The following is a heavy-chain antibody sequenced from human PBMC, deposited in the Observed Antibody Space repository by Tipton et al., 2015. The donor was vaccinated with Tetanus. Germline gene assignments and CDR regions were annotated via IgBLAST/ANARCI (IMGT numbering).Heavy chain of an antibody. CDR2: INPIGGST. V-gene: IGHV1-46*01. CDR1: GYTLTSYH. J-gene: IGHJ5*02. Sequence: QVQLVQSGAEVKKPGASVKVSCKASGYTLTSYHMHWVRQAPGQGLEWMGIINPIGGSTSYAQKFQGRITMTGDTSTSTVYMDLNSLRSEDTAVYYCVNFATSWGQGTLVTVSS. CDR3: VNFATS.